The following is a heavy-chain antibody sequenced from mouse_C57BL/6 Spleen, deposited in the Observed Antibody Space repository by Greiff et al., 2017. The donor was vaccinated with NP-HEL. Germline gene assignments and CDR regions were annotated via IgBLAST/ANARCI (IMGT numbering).Heavy chain of an antibody. D-gene: IGHD4-1*01. Sequence: QVQLQQSGPELVKPGASVKISCKASGYAFSSSWMNWVKQRPGKGLVWIGRIYPGDGDTNYNGKFKGKAKLTADKSSSTAYMQLSSLTSEDSAVYFCATANWVYAMDYWGQGTSVTVSS. CDR2: IYPGDGDT. CDR3: ATANWVYAMDY. CDR1: GYAFSSSW. J-gene: IGHJ4*01. V-gene: IGHV1-82*01.